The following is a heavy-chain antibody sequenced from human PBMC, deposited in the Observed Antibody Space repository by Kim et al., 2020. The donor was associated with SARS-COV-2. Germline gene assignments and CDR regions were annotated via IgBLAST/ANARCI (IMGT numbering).Heavy chain of an antibody. CDR2: SKWYN. D-gene: IGHD2-2*01. V-gene: IGHV6-1*01. CDR3: ARGNAFDP. J-gene: IGHJ5*02. Sequence: SKWYNDYAVSMKSRITITPDTSTNQFSLQLDSVTPEDTAVYYCARGNAFDPWGQGTLVTVSS.